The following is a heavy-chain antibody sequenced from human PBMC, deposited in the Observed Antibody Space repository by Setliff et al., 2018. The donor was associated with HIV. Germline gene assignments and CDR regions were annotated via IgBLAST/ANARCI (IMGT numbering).Heavy chain of an antibody. V-gene: IGHV3-15*01. Sequence: GGSLRLSCAASGFTLSNSWMTWVRQAPGKGLEWVGRIKTKTQRGTTDYAAPAKGRFIISRDDSKNTLYLQMNSLRSEDTAVYYCVTGVGTSSVDYWGQGTMVTVSS. D-gene: IGHD3-22*01. J-gene: IGHJ4*02. CDR2: IKTKTQRGTT. CDR3: VTGVGTSSVDY. CDR1: GFTLSNSW.